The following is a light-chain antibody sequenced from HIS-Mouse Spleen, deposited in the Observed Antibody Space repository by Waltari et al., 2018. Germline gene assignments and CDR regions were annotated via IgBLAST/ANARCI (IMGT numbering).Light chain of an antibody. V-gene: IGKV3-20*01. Sequence: EIVLTQSPGTLSLSPGESATLSCRASQSVSSSYLAWYQQKPGQAPRLLIYGASSRATGIPDRFSGNGSGTDFTLTISRLEPEDFAVYYCQQYGSSPTFGGGTKVEIK. CDR1: QSVSSSY. CDR2: GAS. CDR3: QQYGSSPT. J-gene: IGKJ4*01.